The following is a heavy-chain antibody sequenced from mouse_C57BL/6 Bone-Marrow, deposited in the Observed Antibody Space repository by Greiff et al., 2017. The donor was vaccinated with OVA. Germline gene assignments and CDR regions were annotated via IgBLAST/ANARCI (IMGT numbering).Heavy chain of an antibody. CDR1: GFSFNTYS. J-gene: IGHJ1*03. V-gene: IGHV10-1*01. D-gene: IGHD2-4*01. CDR2: IRSKSNNYAT. Sequence: EVKLMESGGGLVQPKGSLKLSCAASGFSFNTYSMNWVRQAPGKGLEWVARIRSKSNNYATYYADSVKDRFTISRNDSESMLYLQMNNLKTEDTAMYYGAIYYDPTSDWYFDVWGTGTTVTVSS. CDR3: AIYYDPTSDWYFDV.